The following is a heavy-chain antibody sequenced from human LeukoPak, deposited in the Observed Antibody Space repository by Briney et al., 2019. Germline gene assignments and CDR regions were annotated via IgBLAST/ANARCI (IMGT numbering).Heavy chain of an antibody. CDR1: GYTFTGYY. Sequence: ASVKVSCKASGYTFTGYYMHWVRQAPGQGLEWMGWINPNSGGTNYAQKFQGRVTMTRDTSISTAYMELSRLRSDDTAVYYCARDQGDYLFWFDPWGQGTLVTVSS. J-gene: IGHJ5*02. V-gene: IGHV1-2*02. CDR2: INPNSGGT. CDR3: ARDQGDYLFWFDP. D-gene: IGHD4-17*01.